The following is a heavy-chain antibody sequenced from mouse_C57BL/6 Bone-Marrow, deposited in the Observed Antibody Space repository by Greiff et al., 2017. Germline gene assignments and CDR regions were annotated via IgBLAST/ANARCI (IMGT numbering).Heavy chain of an antibody. CDR1: GFNIKDDY. CDR2: IDPENGDT. Sequence: EVQLQQSGAELVRPGASVKLSCTASGFNIKDDYMHWVKQRPEQGLEWIGWIDPENGDTEYAPKFQGKATVTADTSSNTAYLQLSSLTSEDTAVYYCTVVVFDYWGQGTTLTVSS. D-gene: IGHD1-1*01. J-gene: IGHJ2*01. V-gene: IGHV14-4*01. CDR3: TVVVFDY.